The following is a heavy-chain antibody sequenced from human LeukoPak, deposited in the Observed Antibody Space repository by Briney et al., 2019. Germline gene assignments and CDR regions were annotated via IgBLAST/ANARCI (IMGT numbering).Heavy chain of an antibody. Sequence: GGSLRLSCAASGFTFSSYAIHWVRQAPGKGLEWVAVISYDGSNKYYADSVKGRFTISRDNSKNTLYLQMNSLRAEDTAVYYCARVAAAGSDAFDIWGQGTMVTVSS. CDR1: GFTFSSYA. CDR2: ISYDGSNK. CDR3: ARVAAAGSDAFDI. D-gene: IGHD6-13*01. J-gene: IGHJ3*02. V-gene: IGHV3-30*14.